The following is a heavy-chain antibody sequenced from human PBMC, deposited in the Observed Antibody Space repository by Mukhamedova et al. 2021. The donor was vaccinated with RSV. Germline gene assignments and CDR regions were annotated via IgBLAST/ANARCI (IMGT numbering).Heavy chain of an antibody. V-gene: IGHV1-2*04. Sequence: GWINPNSGGTNYAQKFQGWVTMTRDTSISTAYMELSRLRSDDTAVYYCARGSIAAAVNAFDIWGQGTMVTVSS. CDR2: INPNSGGT. CDR3: ARGSIAAAVNAFDI. J-gene: IGHJ3*02. D-gene: IGHD6-13*01.